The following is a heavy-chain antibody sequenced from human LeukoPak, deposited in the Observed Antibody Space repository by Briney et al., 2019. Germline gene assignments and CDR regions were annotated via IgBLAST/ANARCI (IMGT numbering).Heavy chain of an antibody. Sequence: GGSLRLSCAASGFTLSNYAMSWVRQAPGKGLEWVSAVSGSGGSTHYADSVKGRFAISRDNSKNTLYLQMNSLRVEDTAVYYCAKLKAMVDYYFDFWGLGTLVTVSS. J-gene: IGHJ4*02. D-gene: IGHD5-18*01. V-gene: IGHV3-23*01. CDR3: AKLKAMVDYYFDF. CDR1: GFTLSNYA. CDR2: VSGSGGST.